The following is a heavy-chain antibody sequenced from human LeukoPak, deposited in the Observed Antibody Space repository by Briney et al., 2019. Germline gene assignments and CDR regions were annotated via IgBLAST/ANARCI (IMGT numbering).Heavy chain of an antibody. Sequence: SETLSLTCTVSGGSVSSGSYCWSWIRQPPGKGLEWIGYIYYSGSTNYNPSLKSRVTISVDTSKNQFSLKLSSVTAADTAVYYCARTELLWFGEIEGYYFDYWGQGTLVTVSS. CDR2: IYYSGST. J-gene: IGHJ4*02. CDR1: GGSVSSGSYC. CDR3: ARTELLWFGEIEGYYFDY. V-gene: IGHV4-61*01. D-gene: IGHD3-10*01.